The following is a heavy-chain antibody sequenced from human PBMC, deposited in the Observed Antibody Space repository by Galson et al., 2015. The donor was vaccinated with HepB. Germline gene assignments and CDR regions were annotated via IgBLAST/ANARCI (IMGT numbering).Heavy chain of an antibody. Sequence: SLRLSCAASGFSFSSYGMHWVRQALGKGLEWVAGIWYDGSNEYYADSVKGRFTISRDNSRHTLYLQMNSLRADDTGVYYCARGTSRAPGVPLDYWGQGTLVTVSS. CDR1: GFSFSSYG. CDR3: ARGTSRAPGVPLDY. D-gene: IGHD6-13*01. CDR2: IWYDGSNE. J-gene: IGHJ4*02. V-gene: IGHV3-33*01.